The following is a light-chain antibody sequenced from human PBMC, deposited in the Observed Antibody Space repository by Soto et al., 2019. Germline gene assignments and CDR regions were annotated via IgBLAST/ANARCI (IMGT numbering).Light chain of an antibody. V-gene: IGKV1-39*01. J-gene: IGKJ3*01. CDR1: RSIASN. CDR2: SAS. CDR3: QQSSTSRA. Sequence: DIQMTKAPSSLSASVGDRVTITCRASRSIASNLNWYQQKPGKVPKLLIYSASSWQSGVPSRVIGGGSGTDFTLSIIMLGPEDFGSYYGQQSSTSRAFGPGTRVAIK.